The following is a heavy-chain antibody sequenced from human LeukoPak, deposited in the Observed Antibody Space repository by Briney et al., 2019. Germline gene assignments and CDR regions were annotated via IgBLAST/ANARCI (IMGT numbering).Heavy chain of an antibody. Sequence: PGRSLRPSCAASGFTFDDYAMHWVRQAPGKGLEWVSGISWNSGSIGYADSVKGRFTISRDNAKNSLYLQMNSLRAEDTAVYYCAKDLTHYRVRDYYETIGLSYWGQGTLVTVSS. V-gene: IGHV3-9*01. D-gene: IGHD3-22*01. CDR1: GFTFDDYA. CDR2: ISWNSGSI. CDR3: AKDLTHYRVRDYYETIGLSY. J-gene: IGHJ4*02.